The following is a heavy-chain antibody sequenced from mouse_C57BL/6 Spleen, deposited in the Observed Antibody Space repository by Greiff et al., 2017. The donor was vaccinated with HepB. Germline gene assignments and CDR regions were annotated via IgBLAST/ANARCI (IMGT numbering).Heavy chain of an antibody. D-gene: IGHD2-4*01. CDR1: GFTFSSYA. J-gene: IGHJ4*01. CDR3: ARDDFYYDYDGYAMDY. CDR2: ISDGGSYT. V-gene: IGHV5-4*01. Sequence: EVKLVESGGGLVKPGGSLKLSCAASGFTFSSYAMSWVRQTPEKRLEWVATISDGGSYTYYPDNVKGRFTISRDNAKNNLYLQMSHLKSEDTAMYYCARDDFYYDYDGYAMDYWGQGTSVTVSS.